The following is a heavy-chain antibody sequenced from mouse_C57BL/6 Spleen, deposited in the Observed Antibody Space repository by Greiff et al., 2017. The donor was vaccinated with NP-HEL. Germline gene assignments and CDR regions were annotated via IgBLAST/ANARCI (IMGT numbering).Heavy chain of an antibody. CDR3: ARPSTGDFDY. CDR1: GFTFSDYG. V-gene: IGHV5-17*01. Sequence: EVKLVESGGGLVKPGGSLKLSCAASGFTFSDYGMHWVRQAPEKGLEWVAYISSGSSTIYYADTVKGRFTISRDNAKNTLFLQMTSLRSEDTAMYYCARPSTGDFDYWGQGTTLTVSS. D-gene: IGHD4-1*02. CDR2: ISSGSSTI. J-gene: IGHJ2*01.